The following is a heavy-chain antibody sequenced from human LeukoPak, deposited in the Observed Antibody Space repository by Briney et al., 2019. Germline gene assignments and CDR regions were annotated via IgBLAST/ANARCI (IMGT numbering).Heavy chain of an antibody. Sequence: SETLSLTCTVSGGSISSYYWSRIRQPPGKGLEWIGYIYYSGSTNYNPSLKSRVTISVDTSKNQFSLKLSSVTAADTAVYYCASGWYDYFDYWGQGTLVTVSS. CDR2: IYYSGST. J-gene: IGHJ4*02. D-gene: IGHD6-19*01. CDR3: ASGWYDYFDY. V-gene: IGHV4-59*01. CDR1: GGSISSYY.